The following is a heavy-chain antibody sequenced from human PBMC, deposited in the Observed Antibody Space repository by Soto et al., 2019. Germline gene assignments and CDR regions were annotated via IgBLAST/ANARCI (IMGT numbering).Heavy chain of an antibody. Sequence: PGGSLRLSCAASGFDVSTTDMSWVRQAPGKGLEWVSVIYSGGYTNYADSVKGRFIVSRDSPKNTLYLQMDSLRAEDTAVYYCAREAIIVIAAPEYYFDYWGQGTLVTVSS. J-gene: IGHJ4*02. CDR1: GFDVSTTD. CDR3: AREAIIVIAAPEYYFDY. CDR2: IYSGGYT. V-gene: IGHV3-66*01. D-gene: IGHD3-22*01.